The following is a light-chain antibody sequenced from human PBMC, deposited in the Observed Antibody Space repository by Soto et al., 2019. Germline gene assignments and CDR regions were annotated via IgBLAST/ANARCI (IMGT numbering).Light chain of an antibody. J-gene: IGKJ2*01. CDR3: QQCDPLPDT. CDR1: QDITHF. Sequence: DIQMTQSPSSLSASVGDRVTITCQASQDITHFLNWYQQKPGKAPKLLIYHASNLETGVPSRFSGSGSGTHFTFAISSLQPEDIATYYCQQCDPLPDTFGQGTKLEI. CDR2: HAS. V-gene: IGKV1-33*01.